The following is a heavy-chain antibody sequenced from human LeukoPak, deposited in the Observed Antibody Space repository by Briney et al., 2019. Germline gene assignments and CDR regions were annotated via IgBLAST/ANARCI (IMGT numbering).Heavy chain of an antibody. CDR1: GGSISSGGYY. CDR3: ARDPIIAARTFDY. Sequence: SETLSLTCTVSGGSISSGGYYWSWVRQPPGKGLEWIGCIYHSGSTYYNPSLKSRVTISVDRSKNQFSLKLSSVTAADTAVYYCARDPIIAARTFDYWGQGTLVTVSS. CDR2: IYHSGST. V-gene: IGHV4-30-2*01. D-gene: IGHD6-6*01. J-gene: IGHJ4*02.